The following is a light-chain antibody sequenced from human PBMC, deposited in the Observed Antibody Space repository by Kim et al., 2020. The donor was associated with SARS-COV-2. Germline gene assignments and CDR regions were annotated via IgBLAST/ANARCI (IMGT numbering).Light chain of an antibody. CDR3: VAWDDSLSGRV. V-gene: IGLV1-47*01. J-gene: IGLJ2*01. CDR2: RND. Sequence: ELTQPPSASGTPGQRVTISCSGSSSNIGSNYVYWYQQLPGTAPKPLIYRNDQRPSGVPDRFSGSKSGTSASLAISGLRSDDEAHYYCVAWDDSLSGRVFGGGTQLTVL. CDR1: SSNIGSNY.